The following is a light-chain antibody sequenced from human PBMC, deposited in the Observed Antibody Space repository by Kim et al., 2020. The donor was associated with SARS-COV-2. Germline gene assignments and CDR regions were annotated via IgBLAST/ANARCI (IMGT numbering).Light chain of an antibody. CDR3: QQYTHYWT. J-gene: IGKJ1*01. CDR2: DGS. V-gene: IGKV1-5*01. Sequence: DIQMTQFPSTLSASVGDRVTITCRASQSISGWLAWYQQKPGRAPKVLIYDGSTLQSGVPSRFSGSGSGTEFTLAISSLQPDDVATYYCQQYTHYWTCGQGTKVDIK. CDR1: QSISGW.